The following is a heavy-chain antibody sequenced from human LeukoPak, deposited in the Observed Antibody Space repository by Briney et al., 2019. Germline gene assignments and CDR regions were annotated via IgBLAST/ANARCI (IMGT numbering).Heavy chain of an antibody. D-gene: IGHD3-10*01. CDR3: ARDFYGSGGNWFDP. J-gene: IGHJ5*02. CDR2: IYSGGNT. CDR1: GFTVSNNY. V-gene: IGHV3-66*01. Sequence: GGSLRLSCAASGFTVSNNYMSWVRQAPGKGLEWVSVIYSGGNTYYADSVKGRFTISRDNSKNTLYLQMNSLRAEDTAVYYCARDFYGSGGNWFDPWGQGTLVTVSS.